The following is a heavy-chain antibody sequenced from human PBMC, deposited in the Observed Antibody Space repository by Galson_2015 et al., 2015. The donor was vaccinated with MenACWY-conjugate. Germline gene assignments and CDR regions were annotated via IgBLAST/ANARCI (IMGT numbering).Heavy chain of an antibody. V-gene: IGHV3-7*03. D-gene: IGHD1-26*01. CDR3: ARVGATNLPYYYGLDV. Sequence: SLRLSCAASGFTFSSYWMSWVRQAPGKGLEWVANIKQDGSEKYYVDSVKGRFTISRDNAKNSLYLQMNSLRAEDTAVYYCARVGATNLPYYYGLDVWGQGTTV. CDR2: IKQDGSEK. J-gene: IGHJ6*02. CDR1: GFTFSSYW.